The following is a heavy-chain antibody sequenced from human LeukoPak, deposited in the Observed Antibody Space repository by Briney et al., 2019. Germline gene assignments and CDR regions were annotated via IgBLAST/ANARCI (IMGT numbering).Heavy chain of an antibody. V-gene: IGHV4-4*02. CDR1: GGSISSSNW. CDR3: ARGRTIRQTMVYYYYYYMDV. Sequence: SGTLSLTCAVSGGSISSSNWWSWVRQPPGKGLEWIGEIYHSGSTNYNPSLKSRVTISVDTSKNQFSLKLSSVTAADTAVYYCARGRTIRQTMVYYYYYYMDVWSKGTTVTVSS. D-gene: IGHD3-10*01. J-gene: IGHJ6*03. CDR2: IYHSGST.